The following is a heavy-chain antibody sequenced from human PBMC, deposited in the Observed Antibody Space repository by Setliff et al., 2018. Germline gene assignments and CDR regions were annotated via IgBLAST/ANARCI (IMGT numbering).Heavy chain of an antibody. CDR3: ARDNRARHYMDV. V-gene: IGHV4-34*12. J-gene: IGHJ6*03. CDR1: GGSFSGYS. Sequence: PSETLSLTCAVYGGSFSGYSWTWIRQPPGKGLEWIGRILFSGDTYYNPSLNSRVTISADTSKNQFSLNLSSVTAADTAVYYCARDNRARHYMDVWGKGTTVTVSS. CDR2: ILFSGDT. D-gene: IGHD3-10*01.